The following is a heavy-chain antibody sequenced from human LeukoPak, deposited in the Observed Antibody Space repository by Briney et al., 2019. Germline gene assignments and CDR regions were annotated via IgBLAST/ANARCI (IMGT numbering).Heavy chain of an antibody. V-gene: IGHV3-23*01. CDR3: AKDYYDSSGYVYYFDY. D-gene: IGHD3-22*01. Sequence: GGSLRLSCAASGFTFSSYAMSWVRQAPGKGLEWVSAISGSGGSTYYADSVKGRFTISRDNSKNTLYLQMNSLRAEDTAVYYCAKDYYDSSGYVYYFDYWGQGTLVTVSS. J-gene: IGHJ4*02. CDR2: ISGSGGST. CDR1: GFTFSSYA.